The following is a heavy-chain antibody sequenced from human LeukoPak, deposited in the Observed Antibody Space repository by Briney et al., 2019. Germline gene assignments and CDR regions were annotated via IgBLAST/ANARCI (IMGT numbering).Heavy chain of an antibody. Sequence: GGSLRLSCAASGFTFSIYAMSWVRQAPGKGLEWVSGISGSGDRRNYADSVKGRFTISRDISKNTLYLQMNSLRAEDTAVYYCAKGPKQLLVGSRGYYFDYWGQGTLVTVSS. CDR3: AKGPKQLLVGSRGYYFDY. CDR1: GFTFSIYA. CDR2: ISGSGDRR. V-gene: IGHV3-23*01. J-gene: IGHJ4*02. D-gene: IGHD6-13*01.